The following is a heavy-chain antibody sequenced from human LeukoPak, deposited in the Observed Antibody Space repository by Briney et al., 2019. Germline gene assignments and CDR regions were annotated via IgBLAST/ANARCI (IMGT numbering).Heavy chain of an antibody. D-gene: IGHD3-9*01. CDR3: VKGMGDYDILTGVLDV. Sequence: GGSLRLSCSASGFTFSSYAMHWVRQAPGKGLEYVSAISSNGGSTYYADSVKGRFTISRDNSKNTLYLQMNSLRAEDTAVYYCVKGMGDYDILTGVLDVWGQGTTVTVSS. V-gene: IGHV3-64D*06. CDR2: ISSNGGST. CDR1: GFTFSSYA. J-gene: IGHJ6*02.